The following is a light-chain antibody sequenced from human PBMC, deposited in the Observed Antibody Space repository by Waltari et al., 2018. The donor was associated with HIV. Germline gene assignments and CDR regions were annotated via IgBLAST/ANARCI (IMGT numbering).Light chain of an antibody. CDR3: CAYAAGHVTYV. Sequence: QSALTQPPSVSGSPGQSVTISCTGSSDDIGSYNFVSWHQPYPRKAPKLILFDVNHRPAWVPVRFSGPKSGNTASLTISGLQTEDEADYFCCAYAAGHVTYVFGSGTAVAVL. V-gene: IGLV2-11*01. CDR2: DVN. J-gene: IGLJ1*01. CDR1: SDDIGSYNF.